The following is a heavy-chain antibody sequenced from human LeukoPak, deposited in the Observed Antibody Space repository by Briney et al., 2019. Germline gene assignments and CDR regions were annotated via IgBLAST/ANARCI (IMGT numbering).Heavy chain of an antibody. V-gene: IGHV1-8*03. Sequence: ASVKVSCKASGYTFTSYDINWVRQATGQGLEWMGWMNPNSGNTGYAQKFQGRVTITRNTSISTAYMELSSLRSEDTAVYYCARGLEGITIFSGYYYVDVWGKGTTVTVSS. D-gene: IGHD3-9*01. CDR2: MNPNSGNT. J-gene: IGHJ6*03. CDR3: ARGLEGITIFSGYYYVDV. CDR1: GYTFTSYD.